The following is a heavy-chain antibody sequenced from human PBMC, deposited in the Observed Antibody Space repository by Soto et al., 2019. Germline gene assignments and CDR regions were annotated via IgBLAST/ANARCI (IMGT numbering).Heavy chain of an antibody. CDR1: GDSVSSNSAT. CDR2: TYYRSKWYN. V-gene: IGHV6-1*01. D-gene: IGHD6-13*01. J-gene: IGHJ1*01. Sequence: SQTLALTCAISGDSVSSNSATWTWIRQSPSRGLEWLGRTYYRSKWYNDYAVSVKGRITINPDTSKNHFSLQLNSVSPEDTAVYYCARTSLDAGHLAFWGQGTPVTVSS. CDR3: ARTSLDAGHLAF.